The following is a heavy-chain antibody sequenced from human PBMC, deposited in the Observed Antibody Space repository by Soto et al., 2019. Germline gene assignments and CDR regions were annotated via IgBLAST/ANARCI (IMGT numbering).Heavy chain of an antibody. Sequence: QVQLVQSGAEVKKPGASVKVSCKASGYTVTGYYMHWVRQAPGQGLEWMGWINPNSGDTNYAQKFQGRVTMTRDTSISTAYMELSRLRSDDTAVYYCARTIVAIRGSSWYPYYFDYWGQGTLVTVSS. CDR1: GYTVTGYY. CDR2: INPNSGDT. CDR3: ARTIVAIRGSSWYPYYFDY. D-gene: IGHD5-12*01. J-gene: IGHJ4*02. V-gene: IGHV1-2*02.